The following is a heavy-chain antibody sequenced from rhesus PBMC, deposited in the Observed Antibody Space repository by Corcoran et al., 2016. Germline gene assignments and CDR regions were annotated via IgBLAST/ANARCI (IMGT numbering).Heavy chain of an antibody. V-gene: IGHV3-54*02. Sequence: EVQLVESGGGLVQPGGSLRISCAASGFTFSCYGMNCVRQVPGKGLALVVVTWYDGSKKYYADSVKDRFTISRDNSKNMLYLQMNNLKLEDTAVYYCARNYGQDYYGLDSWGQGVVVTVSS. J-gene: IGHJ6*01. CDR2: TWYDGSKK. D-gene: IGHD1-26*01. CDR1: GFTFSCYG. CDR3: ARNYGQDYYGLDS.